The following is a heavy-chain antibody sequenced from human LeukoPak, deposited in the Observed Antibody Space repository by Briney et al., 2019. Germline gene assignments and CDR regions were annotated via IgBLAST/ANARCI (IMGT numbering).Heavy chain of an antibody. CDR1: GYTFTGYY. V-gene: IGHV1-2*02. CDR2: INPNSGGT. Sequence: ASVKVSCKASGYTFTGYYMHWVRQAPGQGLEWMGWINPNSGGTNYAQKFQGRVTMTRDTSISTAYMELSRLRSDDTAVYYCARGDYYDSSGYYFGVWGQGTLVTVSS. CDR3: ARGDYYDSSGYYFGV. J-gene: IGHJ4*02. D-gene: IGHD3-22*01.